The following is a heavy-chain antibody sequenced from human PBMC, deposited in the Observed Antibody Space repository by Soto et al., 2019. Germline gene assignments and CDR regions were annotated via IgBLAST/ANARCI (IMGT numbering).Heavy chain of an antibody. CDR1: GGTFSSYT. D-gene: IGHD2-15*01. CDR3: SRGVASLVDS. J-gene: IGHJ4*02. V-gene: IGHV1-69*02. Sequence: QVQLVQSGAEVKKPGSSVRVSCTPSGGTFSSYTISWVRQAPGQGLEWMGRIVPITGMTRYAQKFQGRHTITAVTSTTTAYLELSSLTSEDSAVYFCSRGVASLVDSWGQGTQVTVSS. CDR2: IVPITGMT.